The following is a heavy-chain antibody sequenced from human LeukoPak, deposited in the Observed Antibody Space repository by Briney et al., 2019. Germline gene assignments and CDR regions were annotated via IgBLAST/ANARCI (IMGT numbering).Heavy chain of an antibody. CDR1: GYTFTSYG. Sequence: ASVKVSCKASGYTFTSYGISWVRQAPGQEIEWMGWISAYNGNTNFAQKLQGRVTMTTDTSTSTAYMELRSLRSDDTAVYYCARDRYNWNDDDYWGQGTLVTVSS. CDR3: ARDRYNWNDDDY. J-gene: IGHJ4*02. D-gene: IGHD1-1*01. V-gene: IGHV1-18*01. CDR2: ISAYNGNT.